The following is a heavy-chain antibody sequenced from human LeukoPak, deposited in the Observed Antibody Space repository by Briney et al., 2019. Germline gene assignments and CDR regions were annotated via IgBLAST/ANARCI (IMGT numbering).Heavy chain of an antibody. CDR3: AREFRTTTWSFDAFDL. CDR1: GYTFTDYY. CDR2: INPTSGAT. V-gene: IGHV1-2*06. J-gene: IGHJ3*01. D-gene: IGHD1/OR15-1a*01. Sequence: GASVKVSCKASGYTFTDYYMYWVRQAPGQGLDWVGRINPTSGATNYAQKFQGRVTMTRDTSNNTSYMELSRLRSDDTAVYYCAREFRTTTWSFDAFDLWGQGTMVTVSS.